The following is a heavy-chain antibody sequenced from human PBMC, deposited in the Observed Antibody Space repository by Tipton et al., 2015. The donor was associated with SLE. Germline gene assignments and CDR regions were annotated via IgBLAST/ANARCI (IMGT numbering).Heavy chain of an antibody. J-gene: IGHJ4*02. Sequence: SLRLSCAASGFTFSSYGMSWVRQAPGKGLEWASAISGSGGSTYYADSVKGRFTISRDNSKNTLYLQMNSLRAEDTAVYYCAKGDDIVVVPAASDYWGLGTLVTVAS. CDR2: ISGSGGST. CDR1: GFTFSSYG. D-gene: IGHD2-2*01. CDR3: AKGDDIVVVPAASDY. V-gene: IGHV3-23*01.